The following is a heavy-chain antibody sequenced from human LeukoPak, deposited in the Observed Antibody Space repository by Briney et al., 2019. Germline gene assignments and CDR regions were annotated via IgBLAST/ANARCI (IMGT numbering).Heavy chain of an antibody. V-gene: IGHV3-13*01. CDR3: ARSRGDSYAFDI. CDR2: IGTAGDT. CDR1: GFTFSSYD. D-gene: IGHD2-21*02. Sequence: GGSLRLSCAASGFTFSSYDMHWVRQATGKGLEWVSAIGTAGDTYYPGSVKGRFTSSRENAKNSLYLQMNSLRAGDTAVYYCARSRGDSYAFDIWGQGTMVTVSS. J-gene: IGHJ3*02.